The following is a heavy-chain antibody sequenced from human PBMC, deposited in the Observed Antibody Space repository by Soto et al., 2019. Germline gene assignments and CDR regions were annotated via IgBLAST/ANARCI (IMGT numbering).Heavy chain of an antibody. J-gene: IGHJ3*02. D-gene: IGHD3-10*01. V-gene: IGHV3-21*01. Sequence: PGGSLRLSCAASGFTFSSYAMSWVRQAPGKGLEWVSSISGSGGNTYYADSVKGRFTISRDNAKNSLYLQMNSLRAEDTAVYYCARDSASVAFDIWGQGTMVTVSS. CDR3: ARDSASVAFDI. CDR1: GFTFSSYA. CDR2: ISGSGGNT.